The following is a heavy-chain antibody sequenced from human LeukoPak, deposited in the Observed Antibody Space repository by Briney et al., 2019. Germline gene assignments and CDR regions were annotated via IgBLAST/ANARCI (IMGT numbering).Heavy chain of an antibody. J-gene: IGHJ4*02. CDR3: ARDRVGTNDY. V-gene: IGHV3-30-3*01. Sequence: GGSLRLSCAASGFTFSSYAIHWVRQAPGKGLEWVAIISYDGTNKYYADSVRGRFTISRDNAKNSLYLQMNSLRDEDTAVYYCARDRVGTNDYWGQGTLVTVSS. CDR2: ISYDGTNK. D-gene: IGHD2-2*01. CDR1: GFTFSSYA.